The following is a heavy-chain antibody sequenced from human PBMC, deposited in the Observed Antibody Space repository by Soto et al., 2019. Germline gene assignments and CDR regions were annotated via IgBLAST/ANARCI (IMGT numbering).Heavy chain of an antibody. CDR3: ARASNHFDY. D-gene: IGHD4-4*01. J-gene: IGHJ4*02. CDR2: INSDGNST. Sequence: EVQLVESGGGLVQPGGSLRLSCAASGFTFSTFWMHWVRQVPGKGPVWVSRINSDGNSTSYADSVKGRFTISRENAKNTMYLQMNSMRSEDTAVYYCARASNHFDYWGQGTLVTVSS. V-gene: IGHV3-74*01. CDR1: GFTFSTFW.